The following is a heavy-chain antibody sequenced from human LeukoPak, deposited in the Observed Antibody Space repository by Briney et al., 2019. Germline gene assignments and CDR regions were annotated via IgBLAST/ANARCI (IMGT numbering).Heavy chain of an antibody. D-gene: IGHD3-16*01. V-gene: IGHV3-48*03. Sequence: GGSLRLSCAASGFTFSSYEMNWVRQTPGKGLEWVSYISSRGITIYYADSVRGRFAISRDNAKNSLYLQMNSLRAEDTAVYYCARDTYGWGQGTLVTVS. CDR1: GFTFSSYE. CDR3: ARDTYG. J-gene: IGHJ4*02. CDR2: ISSRGITI.